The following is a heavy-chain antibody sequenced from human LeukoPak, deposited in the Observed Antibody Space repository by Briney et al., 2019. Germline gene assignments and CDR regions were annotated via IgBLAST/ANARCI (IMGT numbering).Heavy chain of an antibody. CDR2: IDQDGSEK. CDR3: ARDRGYFY. J-gene: IGHJ4*02. V-gene: IGHV3-7*01. D-gene: IGHD5-18*01. Sequence: PGGSLRLSCAISGFTFSSYWMSWVRQVPGKGLEWVANIDQDGSEKYYVDSVKGRFTISRDNAKNSLYLQMNSLRAEDTAVYYCARDRGYFYWGPRTLVTVSS. CDR1: GFTFSSYW.